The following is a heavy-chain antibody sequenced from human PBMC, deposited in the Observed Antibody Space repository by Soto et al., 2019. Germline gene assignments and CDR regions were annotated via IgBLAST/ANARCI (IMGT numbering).Heavy chain of an antibody. CDR3: ASLFYDSGDY. V-gene: IGHV1-69*13. D-gene: IGHD3-22*01. CDR2: IIPIFGTA. Sequence: GASVKVSCKASGGTFSSYAISWVRQAPGQGLGWMGGIIPIFGTANYAQKFQGRVTITADESTSTAYMELSSLRSEDTAVYYCASLFYDSGDYWGQGTLVTVSS. J-gene: IGHJ4*02. CDR1: GGTFSSYA.